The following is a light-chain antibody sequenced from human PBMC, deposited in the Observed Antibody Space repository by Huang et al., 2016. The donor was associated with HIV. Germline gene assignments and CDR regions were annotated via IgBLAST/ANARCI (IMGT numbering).Light chain of an antibody. CDR1: QSLVHSDGNTY. V-gene: IGKV2-30*02. Sequence: DVVMTQSPVSLPVTLGQSASISCRSSQSLVHSDGNTYVNWFHQRPGQSPRRLIYKVSNRGSGVPDRFSGSGSGTDFTLKISRVEAEDVGVYYCMQGTFWYTFGQGTKVEIK. CDR3: MQGTFWYT. J-gene: IGKJ2*01. CDR2: KVS.